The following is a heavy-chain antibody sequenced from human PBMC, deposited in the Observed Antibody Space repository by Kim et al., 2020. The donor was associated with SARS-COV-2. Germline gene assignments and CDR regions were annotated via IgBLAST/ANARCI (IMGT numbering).Heavy chain of an antibody. J-gene: IGHJ4*02. Sequence: GESLKISCKGSGYSFTSYWIGWVRQMPGKGLEWMGIIYPGDSDTRYSPSFQGQVTISADKSISTAYLQWSSLKASDTAMYYCARYPSSIWFGDLGYFDYWGQGALVTVSS. V-gene: IGHV5-51*01. D-gene: IGHD3-10*01. CDR3: ARYPSSIWFGDLGYFDY. CDR1: GYSFTSYW. CDR2: IYPGDSDT.